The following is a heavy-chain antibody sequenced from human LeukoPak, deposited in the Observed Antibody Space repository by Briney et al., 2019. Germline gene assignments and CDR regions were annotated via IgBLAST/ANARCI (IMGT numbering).Heavy chain of an antibody. CDR2: IIPIFGTA. CDR3: AREFIWVGEGRNWFDP. J-gene: IGHJ5*02. Sequence: ASVKVSCKASGGTFSSYAISWVRQAPGQGLEWMGGIIPIFGTANYAQKFQGRVTITADKSTSTAYMELSSLRSEDTAVYYCAREFIWVGEGRNWFDPWGQGTLVTVSS. CDR1: GGTFSSYA. V-gene: IGHV1-69*06. D-gene: IGHD1-26*01.